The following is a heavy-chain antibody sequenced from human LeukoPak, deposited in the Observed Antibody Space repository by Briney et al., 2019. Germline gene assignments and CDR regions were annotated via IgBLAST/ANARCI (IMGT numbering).Heavy chain of an antibody. CDR3: ATLYYDSSGFMGYFDY. V-gene: IGHV3-30*14. CDR1: GFTFSSYA. Sequence: GGSLRLSCAASGFTFSSYAMHWVRQAPGKGLEWVAVISYDGSNKYYADSVKGRFTISRGNSKNTLYLQMNSLRAEDTAVYYCATLYYDSSGFMGYFDYWGQGTLVTVSS. J-gene: IGHJ4*02. D-gene: IGHD3-22*01. CDR2: ISYDGSNK.